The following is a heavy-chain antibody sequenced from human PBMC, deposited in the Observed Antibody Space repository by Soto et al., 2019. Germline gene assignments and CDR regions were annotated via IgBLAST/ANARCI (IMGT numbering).Heavy chain of an antibody. CDR2: ISYDGSNK. V-gene: IGHV3-30-3*01. D-gene: IGHD3-10*01. CDR3: ARGYYGSGSYNYYYYGMDV. Sequence: GGSLRLSCAASGFTFSSYAMHWVRQAPGKGLEWVAVISYDGSNKYYADSVKGRFTISRDNSKNTLYLQMNSLRAEDTAVYYCARGYYGSGSYNYYYYGMDVWGQGTTVTVSS. CDR1: GFTFSSYA. J-gene: IGHJ6*02.